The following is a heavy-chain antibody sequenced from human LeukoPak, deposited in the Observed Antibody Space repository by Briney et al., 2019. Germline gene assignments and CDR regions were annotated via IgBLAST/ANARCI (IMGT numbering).Heavy chain of an antibody. CDR3: AGHRESYYFYMDV. CDR2: IYYSGST. V-gene: IGHV4-39*01. Sequence: SETLSLTCTVSGGSIISTTYYWGWIRQPPGKGLEWIGSIYYSGSTYYNPSLKSRVTISVDTSKNQFSLKMRSETAADTAIYYCAGHRESYYFYMDVWGKGTTVTVSS. CDR1: GGSIISTTYY. J-gene: IGHJ6*03.